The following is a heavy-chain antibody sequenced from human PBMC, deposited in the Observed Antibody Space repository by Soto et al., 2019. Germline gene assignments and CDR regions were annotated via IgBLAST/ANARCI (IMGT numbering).Heavy chain of an antibody. CDR1: GFTFSDYY. V-gene: IGHV3-11*05. Sequence: PGGSLRLSCAASGFTFSDYYMSWIRQAPGKGLEWVSYISSSSSYTNYADSVKGRFTISRDNAKNSLYLQMNSLRAEDTAVYYCARGYYDSSGYYRLDYWGQGTLVTVSS. CDR3: ARGYYDSSGYYRLDY. CDR2: ISSSSSYT. D-gene: IGHD3-22*01. J-gene: IGHJ4*02.